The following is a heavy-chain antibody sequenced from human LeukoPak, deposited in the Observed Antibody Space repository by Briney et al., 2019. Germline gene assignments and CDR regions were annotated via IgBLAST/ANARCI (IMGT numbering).Heavy chain of an antibody. CDR2: IIPIFGTA. D-gene: IGHD3-10*01. J-gene: IGHJ6*02. CDR3: AMYRGYYGSGSYGMDV. CDR1: GGTLSSYA. Sequence: SVKVSCKASGGTLSSYAISWVRQAPGQGLEWMGGIIPIFGTASYAQKFQGRVTITADESTSTAYMELSSLRSEDTAVYYCAMYRGYYGSGSYGMDVWGQGTTVTVSS. V-gene: IGHV1-69*13.